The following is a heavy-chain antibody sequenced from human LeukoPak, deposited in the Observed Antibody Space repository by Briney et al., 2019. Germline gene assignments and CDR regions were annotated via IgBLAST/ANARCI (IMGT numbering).Heavy chain of an antibody. CDR1: GFTFSIYA. D-gene: IGHD3-10*01. Sequence: GGSLRLSCAASGFTFSIYAIHWVRQAPGKGLEWVAGISNDGSKNYYTDSEKGRFTISRDNSKNTLYLQMNRLRDEDTAVYYCARDPLVRAVIGCAFDIWGQGTVVTVSS. CDR3: ARDPLVRAVIGCAFDI. CDR2: ISNDGSKN. V-gene: IGHV3-30*04. J-gene: IGHJ3*02.